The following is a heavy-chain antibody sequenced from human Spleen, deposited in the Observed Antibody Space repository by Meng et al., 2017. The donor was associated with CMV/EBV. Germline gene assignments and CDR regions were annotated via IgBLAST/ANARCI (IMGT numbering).Heavy chain of an antibody. Sequence: TICSCYWSWIRQSPGKRLEWIGYIDYSATTTYHPSLQGRVTMSVDTSKNQFSLKLSSVTAADTAVYYCARGGSGSYYNTGYDWYFDLWGRGTLVTVSS. J-gene: IGHJ2*01. CDR1: TICSCY. CDR2: IDYSATT. CDR3: ARGGSGSYYNTGYDWYFDL. V-gene: IGHV4-61*01. D-gene: IGHD3-10*01.